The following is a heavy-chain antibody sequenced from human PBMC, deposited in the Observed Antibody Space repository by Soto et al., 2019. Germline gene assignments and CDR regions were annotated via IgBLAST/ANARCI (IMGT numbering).Heavy chain of an antibody. J-gene: IGHJ4*02. CDR3: ARFEMVSPGASEY. Sequence: PGGSLRLSCTASGFTFGSFSMNWVREAPGKGLEWVSSISSLSEHILYADSVRGRFTISRDNAKNSLYLQMNSLRVDDTAVCYCARFEMVSPGASEYWGQGTLVTVSS. CDR2: ISSLSEHI. V-gene: IGHV3-21*01. CDR1: GFTFGSFS. D-gene: IGHD3-3*01.